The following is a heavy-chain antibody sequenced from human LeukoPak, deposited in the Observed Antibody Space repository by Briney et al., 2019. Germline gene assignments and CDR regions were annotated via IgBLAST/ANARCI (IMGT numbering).Heavy chain of an antibody. CDR1: GGSISSDY. D-gene: IGHD2-15*01. J-gene: IGHJ4*02. CDR3: ARTKRVDYFDF. V-gene: IGHV4-59*01. CDR2: MFYTGST. Sequence: SETLSLTCSVSGGSISSDYWAWIRQPPGKGLDWIGYMFYTGSTNYNPSLKSRVTISLATSKKQFSLKLSSVTAADTAVYYCARTKRVDYFDFWGQGTLVTASS.